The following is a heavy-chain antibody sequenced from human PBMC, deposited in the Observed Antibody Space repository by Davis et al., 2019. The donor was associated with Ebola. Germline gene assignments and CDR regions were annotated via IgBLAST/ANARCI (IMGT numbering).Heavy chain of an antibody. CDR1: GFNFGEYA. J-gene: IGHJ4*02. CDR2: IRNKAYGGTT. D-gene: IGHD6-6*01. CDR3: TTDPLGLDY. Sequence: GESLKISCTASGFNFGEYALTWVRQTPRKGLEWVGFIRNKAYGGTTEYAASVKGRFTISRDDSGNIAYLQMNSLKIEDTAVYYCTTDPLGLDYWGQGTLVTVSS. V-gene: IGHV3-49*04.